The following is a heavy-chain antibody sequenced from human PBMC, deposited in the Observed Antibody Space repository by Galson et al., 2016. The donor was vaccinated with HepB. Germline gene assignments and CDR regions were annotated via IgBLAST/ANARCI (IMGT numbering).Heavy chain of an antibody. CDR1: GFTLSSYA. CDR2: ISGTGGPT. CDR3: ARDGYNYVPLDS. V-gene: IGHV3-23*01. D-gene: IGHD5-24*01. Sequence: SLRLSCAASGFTLSSYAMSWVRKAPGKGLQWVTSISGTGGPTYYADSVKGRFTISRDNAKSTMYLQMNGLRAEDTALYSCARDGYNYVPLDSRGQGALVIVSS. J-gene: IGHJ4*02.